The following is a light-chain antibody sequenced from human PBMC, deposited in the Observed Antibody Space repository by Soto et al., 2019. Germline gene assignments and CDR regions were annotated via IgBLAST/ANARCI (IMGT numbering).Light chain of an antibody. V-gene: IGKV3-15*01. J-gene: IGKJ2*01. Sequence: EIVMTQSPATLSVSPGERATLSCRASHYVSGNLAWYQQKPGPAPRLLSYGASTRATNIPARFSVSGSGTECTHTISSLQSEDFALHYCHLYADSPPSTFGQGTKLEI. CDR1: HYVSGN. CDR3: HLYADSPPST. CDR2: GAS.